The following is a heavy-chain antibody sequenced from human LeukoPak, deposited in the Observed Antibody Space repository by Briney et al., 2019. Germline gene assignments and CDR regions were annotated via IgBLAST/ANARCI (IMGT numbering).Heavy chain of an antibody. J-gene: IGHJ4*02. CDR3: AKDRGIAVNIYYFDY. Sequence: GGSLRLSCAASGFTFSSYAMSWVRQAPGKGLEWVSAISGSGGSTYYADSVKGRFTISRGNSKNTLYVQMNSLRAEDTAVYYWAKDRGIAVNIYYFDYGGKGPLVTVS. V-gene: IGHV3-23*01. D-gene: IGHD6-19*01. CDR2: ISGSGGST. CDR1: GFTFSSYA.